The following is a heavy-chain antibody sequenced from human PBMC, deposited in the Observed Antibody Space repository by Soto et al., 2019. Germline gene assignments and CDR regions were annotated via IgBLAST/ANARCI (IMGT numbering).Heavy chain of an antibody. D-gene: IGHD5-18*01. CDR3: ARAPRGYGSPSPFDY. V-gene: IGHV1-3*01. Sequence: ASVKVSCKASGYTFTSYAMHWVRQAPGQRLEWMGWINAGNGNTKYSQKFQGRVTITRDTSASTAYMELSSLRSEDTAVYYCARAPRGYGSPSPFDYWGQGTLVTVSS. CDR2: INAGNGNT. CDR1: GYTFTSYA. J-gene: IGHJ4*02.